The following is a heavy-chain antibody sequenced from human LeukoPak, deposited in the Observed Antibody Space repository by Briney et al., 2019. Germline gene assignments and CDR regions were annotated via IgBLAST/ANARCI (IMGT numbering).Heavy chain of an antibody. Sequence: SGGSLRLSCEASGFSFNNYAMIWVRQAPGKGLEWVSSIGADSGRIQYVDSVKGRFTVSRDNSKNTLYLQMNNLRDDDTAVYYCAKYRTTTAPPRNFDYWGLGTLVTVSS. CDR2: IGADSGRI. D-gene: IGHD1-14*01. V-gene: IGHV3-23*01. CDR1: GFSFNNYA. CDR3: AKYRTTTAPPRNFDY. J-gene: IGHJ4*02.